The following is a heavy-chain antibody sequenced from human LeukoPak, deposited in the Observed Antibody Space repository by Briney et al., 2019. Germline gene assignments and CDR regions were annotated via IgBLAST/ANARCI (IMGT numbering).Heavy chain of an antibody. Sequence: GGSLRLSCAASGFTFSDYYMSWIRQAPGKGLEWVSYISSSGSTIYYADSVKGRFTISRDNAKNSLYLQMNSLRAEDTAVYYCGREKFIRIFGVVTTYYFDYWGQGTLVTVS. D-gene: IGHD3-3*02. CDR2: ISSSGSTI. CDR3: GREKFIRIFGVVTTYYFDY. V-gene: IGHV3-11*04. J-gene: IGHJ4*02. CDR1: GFTFSDYY.